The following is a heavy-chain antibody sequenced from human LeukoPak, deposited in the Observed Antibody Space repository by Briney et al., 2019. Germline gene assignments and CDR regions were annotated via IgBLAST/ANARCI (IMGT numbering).Heavy chain of an antibody. D-gene: IGHD3-22*01. Sequence: PGGSLRLSCAASGFTFDDYAMHWVRQAPGKGLEWVSGISWNSGRIGYADSVKGRFTISRDNAKNSLYLQMNSLRAEDTALYYCAKDKPNYYDSSGYDYYFDYWGQGTLVTVSS. CDR2: ISWNSGRI. CDR3: AKDKPNYYDSSGYDYYFDY. CDR1: GFTFDDYA. J-gene: IGHJ4*02. V-gene: IGHV3-9*01.